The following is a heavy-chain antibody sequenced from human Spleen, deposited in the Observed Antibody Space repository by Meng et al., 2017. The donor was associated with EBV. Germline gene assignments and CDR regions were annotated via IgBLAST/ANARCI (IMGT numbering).Heavy chain of an antibody. CDR2: IIYSGDT. CDR3: AREVASYNWFDP. CDR1: GVSISRCHYY. V-gene: IGHV4-39*07. J-gene: IGHJ5*02. Sequence: QLPLQESGAERWKSSATLSLTCSVSGVSISRCHYYWVWIRQSPEKGLEWIGPIIYSGDTYYNPSLKSLVSISLDTSKNDFSLKLSSVTAANTAVYYCAREVASYNWFDPWGQGTLVTVSS. D-gene: IGHD5-12*01.